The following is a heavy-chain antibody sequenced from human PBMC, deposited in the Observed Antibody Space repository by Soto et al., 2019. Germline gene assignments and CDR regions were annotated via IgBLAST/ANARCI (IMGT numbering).Heavy chain of an antibody. CDR1: GGTFSSYA. Sequence: QVQLVQSGAEVKKPGSSVKVSCKASGGTFSSYAISWVRQAPGQGLEWMGGIIPIFGTANYAQKFQGRVTITGDEPTSPAYMELRSLGSEDPAVYYCAGVRVLVYCSVGGSYSLDYWGQETLFPFP. D-gene: IGHD2-15*01. V-gene: IGHV1-69*01. CDR2: IIPIFGTA. CDR3: AGVRVLVYCSVGGSYSLDY. J-gene: IGHJ4*02.